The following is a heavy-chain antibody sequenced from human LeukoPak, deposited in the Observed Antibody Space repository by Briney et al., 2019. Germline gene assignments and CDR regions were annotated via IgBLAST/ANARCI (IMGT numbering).Heavy chain of an antibody. J-gene: IGHJ4*02. Sequence: LGGSLRLSCAASGFTFSDYYMSWIRQAPGKGLEWVSYISSSGSTIYYADSVKGRFTIFRDNSKNTLYLQMNSLRAEDTAVYYCATGSVRYSASWYSQEGDYWGQGTLVTVSS. D-gene: IGHD6-13*01. CDR3: ATGSVRYSASWYSQEGDY. CDR1: GFTFSDYY. CDR2: ISSSGSTI. V-gene: IGHV3-11*01.